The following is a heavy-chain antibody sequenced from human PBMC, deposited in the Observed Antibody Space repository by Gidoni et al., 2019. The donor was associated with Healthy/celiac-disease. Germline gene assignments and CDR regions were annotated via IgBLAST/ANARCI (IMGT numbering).Heavy chain of an antibody. CDR2: INHSGST. J-gene: IGHJ6*02. D-gene: IGHD3-16*02. Sequence: QVQLQQWGAGLLKPSETLSLTCAVYGGSFSGYYCSWIRRPPGKGLEWMGEINHSGSTNDNPSLKRRVTRSVDTAKNQFSLKLSSVTAADTAVYYCARGLTYYDYVWGSYRPYYYYGMDVWGQGTTVTVSS. V-gene: IGHV4-34*01. CDR1: GGSFSGYY. CDR3: ARGLTYYDYVWGSYRPYYYYGMDV.